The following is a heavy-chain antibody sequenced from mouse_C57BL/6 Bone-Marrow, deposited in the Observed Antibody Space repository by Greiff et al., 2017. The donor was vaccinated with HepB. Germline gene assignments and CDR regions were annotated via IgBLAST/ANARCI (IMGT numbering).Heavy chain of an antibody. CDR1: GYTFTSYW. D-gene: IGHD2-2*01. CDR3: ARDYGYDVGYYYAMAY. Sequence: QVQLQQPGAELVKPGASVKLSCKASGYTFTSYWMHWVKQRPGQGLEWIGMIHPNSGSTNYNEKFKSKATLTVDKSSSTAYMQLSSLTSEDSAVYYCARDYGYDVGYYYAMAYWCQGTSVTVSS. CDR2: IHPNSGST. V-gene: IGHV1-64*01. J-gene: IGHJ4*01.